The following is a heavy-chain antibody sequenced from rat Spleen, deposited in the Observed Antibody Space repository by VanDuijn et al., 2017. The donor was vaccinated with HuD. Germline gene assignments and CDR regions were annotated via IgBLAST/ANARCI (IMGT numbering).Heavy chain of an antibody. CDR3: ARVYYDGTPGDY. CDR1: GLSLTSNS. CDR2: LWSNGGT. D-gene: IGHD1-12*02. Sequence: QVQLKESGPGLVQPSQTLSLTCTVSGLSLTSNSVSWIRQPPGKGLEWMGILWSNGGTDYNSAFKSRLSISRDTSKSQVFLKMDSLQTEDTAVYFCARVYYDGTPGDYWGQGVMVTVSS. J-gene: IGHJ2*01. V-gene: IGHV2-47*01.